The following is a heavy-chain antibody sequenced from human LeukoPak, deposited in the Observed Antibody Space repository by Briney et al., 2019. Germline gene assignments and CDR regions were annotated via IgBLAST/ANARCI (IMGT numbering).Heavy chain of an antibody. CDR2: MNPNSGNT. D-gene: IGHD4-17*01. V-gene: IGHV1-8*01. CDR3: ASGGWTTVFFNYYYYGMDV. Sequence: ASVKVSCKASGYTFTSYDINWVRQATGQGLEWMGWMNPNSGNTGYAQKFQGRVTITADKSTSTAYMELSSLRSEDTAVYYCASGGWTTVFFNYYYYGMDVWGQGPRSPSP. J-gene: IGHJ6*02. CDR1: GYTFTSYD.